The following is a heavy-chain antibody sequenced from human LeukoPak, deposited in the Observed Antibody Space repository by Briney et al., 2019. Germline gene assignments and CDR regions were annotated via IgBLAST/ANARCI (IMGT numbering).Heavy chain of an antibody. D-gene: IGHD4-17*01. CDR2: IYYSGST. CDR1: GGSISSYY. Sequence: PSETLSLTCTVSGGSISSYYWSWIRQPPGKGLEWIGYIYYSGSTNYNPSLKSRVTISIDTSKNQFSLKLSSVTAADTAVYYCARCTTVTTPDYWGQGTLVTVSS. CDR3: ARCTTVTTPDY. V-gene: IGHV4-59*08. J-gene: IGHJ4*02.